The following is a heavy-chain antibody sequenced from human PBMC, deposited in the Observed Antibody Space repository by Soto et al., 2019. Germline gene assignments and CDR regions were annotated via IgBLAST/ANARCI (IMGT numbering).Heavy chain of an antibody. CDR1: GGSISSYY. D-gene: IGHD3-10*01. CDR3: ARQLLWFGELSSYYFDY. V-gene: IGHV4-59*08. J-gene: IGHJ4*02. CDR2: IYYSGST. Sequence: QSQTLSLTCPVSGGSISSYYWSWIRQPPGKGLEWIGYIYYSGSTNYNPSLKSRVTISVDTSKNQFSLKLSSVTAADTAVYYCARQLLWFGELSSYYFDYWGQGTLVTVSS.